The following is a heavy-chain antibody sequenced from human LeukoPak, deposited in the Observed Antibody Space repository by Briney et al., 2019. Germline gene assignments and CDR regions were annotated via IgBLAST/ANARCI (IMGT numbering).Heavy chain of an antibody. D-gene: IGHD6-6*01. V-gene: IGHV4-59*08. CDR3: ARLESSSACCFVDY. Sequence: SETLSLTCTVSGGSISSYYWSWIRQPPGKGLEWIGSISYSGTTYYNPSLNSRVTISVDTSKNQFSLKLSSVTAADTAVYYCARLESSSACCFVDYWGQGTLVTVSS. CDR2: ISYSGTT. CDR1: GGSISSYY. J-gene: IGHJ4*02.